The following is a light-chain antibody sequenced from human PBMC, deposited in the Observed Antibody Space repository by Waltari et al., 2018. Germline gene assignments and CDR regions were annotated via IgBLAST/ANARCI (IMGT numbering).Light chain of an antibody. J-gene: IGLJ2*01. Sequence: QSALNQPASVSGAPGQSITISCTGTSMDVGGYNYVSWYQQHPGKAPKLMIYDVSNRPSGVSNRFSGSKSGNTASLTISGLQAEDEADYYCSSYSSSSTYVVFGGGTKLTVL. CDR2: DVS. CDR1: SMDVGGYNY. CDR3: SSYSSSSTYVV. V-gene: IGLV2-14*03.